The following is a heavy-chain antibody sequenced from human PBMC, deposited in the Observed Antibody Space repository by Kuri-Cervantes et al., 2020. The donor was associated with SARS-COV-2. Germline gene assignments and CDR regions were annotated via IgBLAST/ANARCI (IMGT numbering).Heavy chain of an antibody. J-gene: IGHJ4*02. CDR3: ARGPVIVGDTRRRVLDY. D-gene: IGHD1-26*01. V-gene: IGHV4-59*12. CDR2: IHYSGST. CDR1: GGSISSYY. Sequence: SETLSLTCTVSGGSISSYYWSWVRQPPGKGLEWIGNIHYSGSTNYNPSLKSRVTISVDTSKNQLSLRLSSVTAADTAVYYCARGPVIVGDTRRRVLDYWGQGTLVTVSS.